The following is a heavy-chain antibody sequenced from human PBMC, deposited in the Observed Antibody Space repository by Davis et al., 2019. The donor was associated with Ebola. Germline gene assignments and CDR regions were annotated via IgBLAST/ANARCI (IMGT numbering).Heavy chain of an antibody. CDR2: IYTYGSST. CDR1: GFTFSSYW. CDR3: ASGRVGAATLHH. D-gene: IGHD2-15*01. V-gene: IGHV3-74*01. Sequence: PGGSLRLSCAASGFTFSSYWMFWVRQAPGKGLMWVSRIYTYGSSTSYADSVRGRFTISRDNAKNTLYLQMNSLRAEDTAVYYCASGRVGAATLHHWGQGTLVTVSS. J-gene: IGHJ5*02.